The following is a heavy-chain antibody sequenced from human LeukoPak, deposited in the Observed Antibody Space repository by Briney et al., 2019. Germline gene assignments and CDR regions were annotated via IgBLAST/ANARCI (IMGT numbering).Heavy chain of an antibody. CDR2: IIPIFGTA. J-gene: IGHJ5*02. CDR1: GGTFSSYA. V-gene: IGHV1-69*13. D-gene: IGHD2-2*01. CDR3: ARALGYVRRTSCLWTPFWFDP. Sequence: GASVKVSCKASGGTFSSYAISWVRQAPGQGLEWMGGIIPIFGTANYAQKFQGRVTITADESTSTAYMELSSLRSEDTAEYHCARALGYVRRTSCLWTPFWFDPWGQGTLVTVPS.